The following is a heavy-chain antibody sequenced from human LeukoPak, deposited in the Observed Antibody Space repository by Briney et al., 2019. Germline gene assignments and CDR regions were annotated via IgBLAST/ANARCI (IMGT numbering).Heavy chain of an antibody. V-gene: IGHV1-69*13. CDR2: IIPIFGTA. D-gene: IGHD1-26*01. Sequence: SVKVSCKASGGTFSSYAISWVRQAPGQGLEWMGGIIPIFGTANYAQKFQGRVTITADASTSTAYMELSSLRSEDTAVYYCARAYQELLILGRIYGMDVWGQGTTVTVSS. CDR3: ARAYQELLILGRIYGMDV. J-gene: IGHJ6*02. CDR1: GGTFSSYA.